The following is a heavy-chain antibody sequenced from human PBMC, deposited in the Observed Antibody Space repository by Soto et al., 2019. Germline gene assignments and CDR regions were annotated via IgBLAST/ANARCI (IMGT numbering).Heavy chain of an antibody. J-gene: IGHJ4*01. Sequence: ASVKVSCKASGYIFTSYYIHWVRQAPGQGLEWMGWINPFDGSRMFAQSFQGRVTMTRDTSTSTVYMEVSSLSSEDTAVYYWSRVDGGETAPVDHWG. CDR3: SRVDGGETAPVDH. D-gene: IGHD2-21*01. CDR2: INPFDGSR. CDR1: GYIFTSYY. V-gene: IGHV1-46*03.